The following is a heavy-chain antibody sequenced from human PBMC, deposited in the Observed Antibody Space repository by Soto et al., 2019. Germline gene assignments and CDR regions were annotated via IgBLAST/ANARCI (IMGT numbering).Heavy chain of an antibody. Sequence: QVQLVQSGAEVKKPGSSVKVSCKASGGTFSSYAISWVRQAPGQGLEWMGGIIPISDTTNYAQKFQGRVTITADESMSTAYMELSSRRSEDTAVYYCATSQGSSTSLEIYYYYYYGMDVWGQGTTVTVSS. CDR2: IIPISDTT. D-gene: IGHD2-2*01. CDR3: ATSQGSSTSLEIYYYYYYGMDV. V-gene: IGHV1-69*01. CDR1: GGTFSSYA. J-gene: IGHJ6*02.